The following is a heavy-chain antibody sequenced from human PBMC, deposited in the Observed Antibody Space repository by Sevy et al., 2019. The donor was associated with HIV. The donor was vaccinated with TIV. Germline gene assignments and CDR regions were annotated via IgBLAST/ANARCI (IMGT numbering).Heavy chain of an antibody. D-gene: IGHD6-13*01. V-gene: IGHV3-33*01. Sequence: GGSLRLSCAASGFTFSSYGMHWVRQAPGKGLEWVAVIWYDGSNKYYADSVKGRFTISRDNSKNTLYLQMNSLRAEDTAVYYCARDYGSSWYFDYWGQGTLVTVSP. CDR3: ARDYGSSWYFDY. CDR2: IWYDGSNK. J-gene: IGHJ4*02. CDR1: GFTFSSYG.